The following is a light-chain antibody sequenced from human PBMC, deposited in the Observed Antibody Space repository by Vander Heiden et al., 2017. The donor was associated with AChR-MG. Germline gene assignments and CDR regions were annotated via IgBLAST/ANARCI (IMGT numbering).Light chain of an antibody. CDR2: GAS. V-gene: IGKV3-20*01. Sequence: EIVLTQSPGTLSLSPGERATLSCRASQSVSSSYLAWYQQKPGQAPRLLIYGASSRATGIPDRFSGSGSGTDFTLTISRLEPEDFAVYYCQQYGSSPPWKTFTFGPGTKVDIK. CDR3: QQYGSSPPWKTFT. J-gene: IGKJ3*01. CDR1: QSVSSSY.